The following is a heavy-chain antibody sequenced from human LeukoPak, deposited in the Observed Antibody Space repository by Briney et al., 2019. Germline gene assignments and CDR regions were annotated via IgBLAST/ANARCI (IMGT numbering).Heavy chain of an antibody. J-gene: IGHJ3*02. V-gene: IGHV3-21*01. D-gene: IGHD6-13*01. Sequence: PGGSLRLSCAASGFTFSSDSMNWVPQAPGKGLEWVSSISSGSTYIYYADSVKGRFTISRDNAKNSLYLQMNSLRAEDTAVYYCARDRESWYSLSRTLDIWGQGTMVTVSS. CDR2: ISSGSTYI. CDR3: ARDRESWYSLSRTLDI. CDR1: GFTFSSDS.